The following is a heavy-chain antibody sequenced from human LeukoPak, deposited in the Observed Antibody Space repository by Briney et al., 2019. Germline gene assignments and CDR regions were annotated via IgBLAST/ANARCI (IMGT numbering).Heavy chain of an antibody. CDR1: GFTFNYYW. J-gene: IGHJ3*01. CDR3: ARGDKGAFDL. V-gene: IGHV3-74*03. CDR2: IHSDGSST. D-gene: IGHD2-21*01. Sequence: PGGSLRLPCAASGFTFNYYWMHWVRQAPGKGLVWVSRIHSDGSSTTNADSVKGRFTISRDNAKNTLWLQMNSLRDEDTAVYFCARGDKGAFDLWGQGTRVTVSS.